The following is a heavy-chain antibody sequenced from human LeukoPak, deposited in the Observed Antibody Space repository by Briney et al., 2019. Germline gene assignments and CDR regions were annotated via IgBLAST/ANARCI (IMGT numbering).Heavy chain of an antibody. CDR1: GYSISSGYY. Sequence: SETLSLTCTVSGYSISSGYYWGWIRQPPGKGLEWIGIIYHSGSTYYNPSLKSRVTISVDTSKNQFSLKLSSVTAADTAVYYCASFSTMVVAASNWFDPWGQGTLVTVSS. CDR2: IYHSGST. J-gene: IGHJ5*02. D-gene: IGHD2-15*01. CDR3: ASFSTMVVAASNWFDP. V-gene: IGHV4-38-2*02.